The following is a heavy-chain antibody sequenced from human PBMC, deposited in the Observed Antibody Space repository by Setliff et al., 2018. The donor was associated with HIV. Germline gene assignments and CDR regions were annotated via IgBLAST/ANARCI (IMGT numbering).Heavy chain of an antibody. D-gene: IGHD6-13*01. J-gene: IGHJ5*02. V-gene: IGHV1-69*13. CDR2: IIPIFGTA. Sequence: GASVKVSCKAYGGTFSNYGISWVRQAPGQGLEWMGGIIPIFGTANYAQKFQGRATITADASTSTAYMELSSPSSEDTAVYYCARDQPTVYYTSWYDSGEYNWFDPWGQGTLVTVSS. CDR3: ARDQPTVYYTSWYDSGEYNWFDP. CDR1: GGTFSNYG.